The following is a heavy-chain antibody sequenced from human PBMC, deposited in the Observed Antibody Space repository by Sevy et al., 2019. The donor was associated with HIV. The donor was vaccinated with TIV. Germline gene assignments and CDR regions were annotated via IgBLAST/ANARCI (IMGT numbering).Heavy chain of an antibody. CDR2: ISGSGGST. CDR1: GFTFSSYA. J-gene: IGHJ4*02. Sequence: GGSLRLSCAASGFTFSSYAMSWVRQAPGKGLEWVSAISGSGGSTYYADSVKGRFTISRDNSKNTLYLQMNSLRAEDTAVYYCAKVRYSSGWYDGPDYFDYWGQGTLVTVSS. CDR3: AKVRYSSGWYDGPDYFDY. V-gene: IGHV3-23*01. D-gene: IGHD6-19*01.